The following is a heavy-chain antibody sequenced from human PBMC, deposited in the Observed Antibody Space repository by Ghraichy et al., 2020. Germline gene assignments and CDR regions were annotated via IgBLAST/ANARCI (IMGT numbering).Heavy chain of an antibody. J-gene: IGHJ4*02. CDR1: GFTFSSYA. Sequence: GGSLRLSCAASGFTFSSYAMHWVRQAPGKGLEYVSAISSNGGSTYYTNSVKGRFTISRDNSKNTLYLQMGSLRAEDMAVYYCARALTKYSSSWYYFDYWGQGTLVTVSS. D-gene: IGHD6-13*01. V-gene: IGHV3-64*01. CDR3: ARALTKYSSSWYYFDY. CDR2: ISSNGGST.